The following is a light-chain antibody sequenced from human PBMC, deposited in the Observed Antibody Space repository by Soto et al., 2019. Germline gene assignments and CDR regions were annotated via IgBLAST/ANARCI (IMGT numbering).Light chain of an antibody. CDR1: QGISSY. CDR2: AAS. Sequence: VILMTQYPSLLSASTGDRVTISCGMSQGISSYLAWYQQKPGKAPELLIYAASTLQSGVPSRFSGSGSGTDFTLTISSLKPEDVAVYYCQQYYSNTPTFGHGTKVDIK. J-gene: IGKJ1*01. CDR3: QQYYSNTPT. V-gene: IGKV1D-8*03.